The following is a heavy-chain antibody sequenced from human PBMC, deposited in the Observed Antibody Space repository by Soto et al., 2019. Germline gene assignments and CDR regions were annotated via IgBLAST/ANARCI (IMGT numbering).Heavy chain of an antibody. CDR1: GYTFTSYY. J-gene: IGHJ6*02. CDR3: ARGGHVVVAALDYYYYGMDV. Sequence: QVQLVQSGAEVKKPGASVKVSCKASGYTFTSYYMHWVRQAPGQGLEWMGIINPSGGSTSYAQKFQGRVTMTRDTSTSTVYMELSSLRSEDTAVYYCARGGHVVVAALDYYYYGMDVWGQGTTVTVSS. V-gene: IGHV1-46*01. D-gene: IGHD2-15*01. CDR2: INPSGGST.